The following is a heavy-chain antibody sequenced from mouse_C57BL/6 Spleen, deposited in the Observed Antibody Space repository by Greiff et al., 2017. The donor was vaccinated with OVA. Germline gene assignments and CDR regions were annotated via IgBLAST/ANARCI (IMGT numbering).Heavy chain of an antibody. CDR2: IHPNSGST. CDR1: GYTFTSYW. J-gene: IGHJ2*01. Sequence: QVQLQQPGAELVKPGASVKLSCKASGYTFTSYWMHWVKQRPGQGLEWIGMIHPNSGSTNYNEKFKSKATLTVDKSSSTAYMQLSSLTAEDSAVYYCAKEEDITTVVAFDYWGQGTTLTVSS. D-gene: IGHD1-1*01. CDR3: AKEEDITTVVAFDY. V-gene: IGHV1-64*01.